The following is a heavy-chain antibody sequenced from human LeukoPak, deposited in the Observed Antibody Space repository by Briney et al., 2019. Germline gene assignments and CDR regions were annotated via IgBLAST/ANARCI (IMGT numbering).Heavy chain of an antibody. CDR3: ARDRGPGIHWFDP. Sequence: AGGSLRLSCAASGFTFSSYWMSWVRQAPGKGLEWVANIKQDGSEKYYVDSVKGRFTISRDNAKNSLYLQMNSLRAEDTAVYYCARDRGPGIHWFDPWGQGTLVTVSS. CDR1: GFTFSSYW. V-gene: IGHV3-7*01. J-gene: IGHJ5*02. D-gene: IGHD6-13*01. CDR2: IKQDGSEK.